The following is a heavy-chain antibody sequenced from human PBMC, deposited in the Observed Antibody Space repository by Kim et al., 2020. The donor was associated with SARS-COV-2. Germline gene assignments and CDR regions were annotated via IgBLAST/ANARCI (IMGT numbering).Heavy chain of an antibody. Sequence: EGSSTRYEDSVKGRFTISRDNAKTTVYLHMNNLRAEDTAVYYCARQFDCWGQGTLVTVSS. V-gene: IGHV3-74*01. CDR3: ARQFDC. CDR2: EGSST. J-gene: IGHJ4*02.